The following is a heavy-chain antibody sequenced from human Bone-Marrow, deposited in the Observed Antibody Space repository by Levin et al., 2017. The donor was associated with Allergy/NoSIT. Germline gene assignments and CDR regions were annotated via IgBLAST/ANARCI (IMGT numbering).Heavy chain of an antibody. J-gene: IGHJ4*02. CDR1: GDSISRFY. CDR2: GYYSGST. D-gene: IGHD2-21*01. CDR3: ERATHSILIYYFDY. V-gene: IGHV4-59*01. Sequence: SQTLSLTCTVSGDSISRFYWSWIRQPPGGGLEWIGNGYYSGSTNYNPSLKSRVTILVDTSKNQSSLKLSSVTAADPAVYYCERATHSILIYYFDYWGQGTLVTVSS.